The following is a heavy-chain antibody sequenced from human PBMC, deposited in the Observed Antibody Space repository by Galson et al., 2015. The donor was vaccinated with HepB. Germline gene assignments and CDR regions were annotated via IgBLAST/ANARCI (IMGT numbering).Heavy chain of an antibody. CDR1: GGTFSSYA. V-gene: IGHV1-69*13. CDR3: ARGGMRYYYYGMDV. CDR2: IIPIFGIA. Sequence: SVKVSCKASGGTFSSYAISWVRQAPGQGLEWMGGIIPIFGIANYAQKFQGRVTITADESTSTAYMELSSLRSEDTAVYYCARGGMRYYYYGMDVWGQGTTVTVSS. J-gene: IGHJ6*02.